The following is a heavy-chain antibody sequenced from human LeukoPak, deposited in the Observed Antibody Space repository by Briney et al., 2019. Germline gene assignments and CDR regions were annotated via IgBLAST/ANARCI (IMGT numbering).Heavy chain of an antibody. Sequence: ASVKVSCKASGGTFSSYAISWVRQAPGQGLEWMGGIIPIFGTANYAQKFQGRVTITADKSTSTAYMELSSLRSEDTAVYYCARAAHVAVAGTGYNWFDPWGQGTPVTVSS. D-gene: IGHD6-19*01. CDR1: GGTFSSYA. CDR2: IIPIFGTA. J-gene: IGHJ5*02. V-gene: IGHV1-69*06. CDR3: ARAAHVAVAGTGYNWFDP.